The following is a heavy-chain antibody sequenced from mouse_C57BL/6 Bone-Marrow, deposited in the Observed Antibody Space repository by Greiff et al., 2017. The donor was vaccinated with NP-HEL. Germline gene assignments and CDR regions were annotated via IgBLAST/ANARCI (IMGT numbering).Heavy chain of an antibody. D-gene: IGHD2-4*01. V-gene: IGHV14-4*01. CDR3: TQGLRPFAY. CDR1: GFNIKDDY. Sequence: VQLQQSGAELVRPGASVKLSCTASGFNIKDDYMHWVKQRPEQGLEWIGWIDPENGDTEYASKFQGKATITADTSSNTAYLQLSSLTSEDTAVYYCTQGLRPFAYWGQGTLVTVSA. J-gene: IGHJ3*01. CDR2: IDPENGDT.